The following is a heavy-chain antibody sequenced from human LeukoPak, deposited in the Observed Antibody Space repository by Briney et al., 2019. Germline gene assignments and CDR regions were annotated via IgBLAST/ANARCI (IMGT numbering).Heavy chain of an antibody. CDR2: LSSSGTT. D-gene: IGHD6-13*01. V-gene: IGHV3-23*01. CDR3: ARVGYSRSWYFFDF. J-gene: IGHJ4*02. CDR1: GISFSNYG. Sequence: GGSLRLSCTASGISFSNYGMSWVRQVPGKGLEWVSTLSSSGTTTYADSVKGRFTISRAYSGNTLFLQMDSLRAEDTALYYCARVGYSRSWYFFDFWGQGTLVTVSS.